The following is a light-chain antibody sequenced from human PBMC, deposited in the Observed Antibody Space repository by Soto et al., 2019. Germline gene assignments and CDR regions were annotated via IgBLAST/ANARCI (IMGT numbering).Light chain of an antibody. V-gene: IGKV1-5*03. J-gene: IGKJ1*01. CDR2: KAS. CDR3: QQYSAKWT. Sequence: DIQMTQSPSTLSASVGDRVTITCRASESISSWLAWFQQKPGKAPKLLIYKASILQSGVSSRFSGSESGTEFTLTISSLQPDEFATYFCQQYSAKWTFGQGTKVEIK. CDR1: ESISSW.